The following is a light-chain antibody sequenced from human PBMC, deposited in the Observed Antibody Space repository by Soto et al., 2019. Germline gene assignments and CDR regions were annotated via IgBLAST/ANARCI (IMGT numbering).Light chain of an antibody. V-gene: IGLV1-47*02. CDR3: STWDDSLTGPG. Sequence: QSVLTQPPSASGTPGQRVTISCSGSRSNIGSNYVYWYQQFPGTAPKLLIYFNNQRPSGVPERFSGSKSGTSASLAISGLRSEDEADYYCSTWDDSLTGPGFGGGTQLTVL. CDR1: RSNIGSNY. J-gene: IGLJ2*01. CDR2: FNN.